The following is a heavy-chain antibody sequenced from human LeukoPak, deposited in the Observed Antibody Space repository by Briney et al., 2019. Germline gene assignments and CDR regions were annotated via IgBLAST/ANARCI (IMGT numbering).Heavy chain of an antibody. Sequence: PGGSLRLSCAASGFTFSSYAMHWVRQAPGKGLEWVAVISYDGGNKYFADSVKGRFTISRDNSKNTLYLQMNSLRAKDTAVYYCARDYDSIHAFDIWGQGTMVTVSS. CDR3: ARDYDSIHAFDI. CDR1: GFTFSSYA. V-gene: IGHV3-30-3*01. J-gene: IGHJ3*02. D-gene: IGHD5-12*01. CDR2: ISYDGGNK.